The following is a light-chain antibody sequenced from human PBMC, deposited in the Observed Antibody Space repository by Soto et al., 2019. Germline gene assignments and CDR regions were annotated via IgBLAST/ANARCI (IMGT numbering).Light chain of an antibody. CDR2: DVS. J-gene: IGLJ2*01. Sequence: QSALTQPGSVSGSPGQSVTISCTGTSSDVVSDLFVSWYQQHPGKAPKLMIYDVSKRPAGVSDRFSGSKSGNTASLTIAGQEAEDEAYYYCCSDARGTRALGGGTKLTVL. CDR1: SSDVVSDLF. V-gene: IGLV2-23*02. CDR3: CSDARGTRA.